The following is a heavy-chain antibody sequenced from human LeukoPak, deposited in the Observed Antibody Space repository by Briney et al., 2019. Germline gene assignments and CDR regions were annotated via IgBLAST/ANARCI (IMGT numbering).Heavy chain of an antibody. CDR3: AKNNRQWLVQFAFDI. Sequence: LPGGSLGLSCAASGFTFSSYGMHWVRQAPGKGLEWVAAISYDGSNKYYADSVKGRFTISRDNSKNTLYLQMNSLRAEDTAVYYCAKNNRQWLVQFAFDIWGQGTMVTVSS. CDR2: ISYDGSNK. D-gene: IGHD6-19*01. J-gene: IGHJ3*02. V-gene: IGHV3-30*18. CDR1: GFTFSSYG.